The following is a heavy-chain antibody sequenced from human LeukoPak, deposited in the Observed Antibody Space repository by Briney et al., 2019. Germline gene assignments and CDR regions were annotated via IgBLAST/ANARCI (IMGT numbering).Heavy chain of an antibody. Sequence: PGGSLRLSCAASGFTFSSYSMNWVRQAPGKGLEWVSSISSSSRYIYYADSVKGRFTISKDNSKNTLYLQMNSLRAEDTAVYYCASRVGATRWTAYYFDYWGQGTLVTVSS. CDR1: GFTFSSYS. D-gene: IGHD1-26*01. V-gene: IGHV3-21*04. CDR2: ISSSSRYI. J-gene: IGHJ4*02. CDR3: ASRVGATRWTAYYFDY.